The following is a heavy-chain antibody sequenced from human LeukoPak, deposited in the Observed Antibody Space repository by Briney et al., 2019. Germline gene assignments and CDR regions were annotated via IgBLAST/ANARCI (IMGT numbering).Heavy chain of an antibody. J-gene: IGHJ4*02. CDR3: ARDLSLGELLHALDY. V-gene: IGHV3-20*04. CDR2: INWNGGST. CDR1: GFTFDDYG. D-gene: IGHD1-26*01. Sequence: RSGGSLRLSCAASGFTFDDYGMSWVRQAPGKGREWVSGINWNGGSTGYADSVKGRFTISRDNAKNSLYLQMNSLRAEDTAVYYCARDLSLGELLHALDYWGQGTLVTVSS.